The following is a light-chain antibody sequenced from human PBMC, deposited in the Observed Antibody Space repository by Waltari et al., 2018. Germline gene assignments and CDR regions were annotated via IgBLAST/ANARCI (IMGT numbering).Light chain of an antibody. V-gene: IGKV4-1*01. J-gene: IGKJ4*01. CDR2: WAS. CDR1: QSVLYSANNKNY. Sequence: DIVMTQSPDSLAVSLGERATINCKSSQSVLYSANNKNYLAWYQQKTGQPPKLLIYWASTRESGVPDRFSGSGSGTDFTLTISSLQAEDVAVYYCQQYYSTLFTFGGGTKVEIK. CDR3: QQYYSTLFT.